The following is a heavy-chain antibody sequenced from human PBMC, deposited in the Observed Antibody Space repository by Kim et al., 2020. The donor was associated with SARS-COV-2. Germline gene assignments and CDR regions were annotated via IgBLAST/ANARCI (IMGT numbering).Heavy chain of an antibody. CDR1: GFTFSSYS. CDR2: ISSSSSYI. J-gene: IGHJ2*01. CDR3: ARDFAAGTGYFDL. D-gene: IGHD6-13*01. Sequence: GGSLRLSCAASGFTFSSYSMNWVRQAPGKGLEWVSSISSSSSYIYYADSVKGRFTISRDNAKNSLYLQMNSLRAEDTAVYYCARDFAAGTGYFDLWGRGTLVTVSS. V-gene: IGHV3-21*04.